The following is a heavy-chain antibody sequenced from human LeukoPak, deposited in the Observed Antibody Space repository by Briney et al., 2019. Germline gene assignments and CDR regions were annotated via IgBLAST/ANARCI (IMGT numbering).Heavy chain of an antibody. J-gene: IGHJ4*02. V-gene: IGHV3-21*04. CDR2: ISSSSSYI. CDR3: AKAALGAATDPFDY. D-gene: IGHD1-26*01. Sequence: GGSLRLSCAASGFTFITYTMNWVRQAPGTGLEWVSSISSSSSYISYADSVKGRFTISRDNAKNSLYLQMNSLRAEDTAVYYCAKAALGAATDPFDYWGQGTLVTVSS. CDR1: GFTFITYT.